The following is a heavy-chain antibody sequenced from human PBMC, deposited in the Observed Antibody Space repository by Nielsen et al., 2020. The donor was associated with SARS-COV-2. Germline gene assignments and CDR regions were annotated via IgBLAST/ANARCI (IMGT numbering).Heavy chain of an antibody. CDR2: MYSAGTT. D-gene: IGHD2-2*03. CDR1: GFIVSNNY. V-gene: IGHV3-53*04. CDR3: ARGGYCSSSGCYNAFDV. J-gene: IGHJ3*01. Sequence: GESLKISCAASGFIVSNNYMSWVRQAPGKGLEWVSVMYSAGTTNYADSVKGRFTISRHSSENSLYLQMNSLRAEDTAVYYCARGGYCSSSGCYNAFDVWGEGTMVIVSS.